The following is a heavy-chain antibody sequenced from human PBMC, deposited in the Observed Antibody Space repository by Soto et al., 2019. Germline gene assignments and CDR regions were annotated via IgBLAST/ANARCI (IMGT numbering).Heavy chain of an antibody. V-gene: IGHV1-46*01. CDR2: ILPSSGST. D-gene: IGHD5-12*01. CDR3: ARARGYSFGLPQNWFDP. CDR1: GYTFTTSY. Sequence: ASVKVSCKAHGYTFTTSYVNWVRQAPGQGLGWMGIILPSSGSTSYAQNFQGRVTMTRDTSTSTVYMELTSLRIEDTAVYYCARARGYSFGLPQNWFDPWGQGTPVTVSS. J-gene: IGHJ5*02.